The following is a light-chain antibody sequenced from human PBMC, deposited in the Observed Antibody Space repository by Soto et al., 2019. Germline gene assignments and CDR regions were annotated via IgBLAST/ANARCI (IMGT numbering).Light chain of an antibody. CDR2: AAS. CDR3: QRYYSYHRT. J-gene: IGKJ1*01. Sequence: AIRMTQSPSSLSASTGDRVTITCRSSQGIIICLGWYQQKRGKAPKLLIHAASTLQVGVPSRWGGSASGTVFTLVSSFLQYEDFVTYYCQRYYSYHRTFGQGTKVDIK. V-gene: IGKV1-8*01. CDR1: QGIIIC.